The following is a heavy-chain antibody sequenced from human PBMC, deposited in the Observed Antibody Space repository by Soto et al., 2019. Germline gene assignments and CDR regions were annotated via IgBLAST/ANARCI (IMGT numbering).Heavy chain of an antibody. CDR1: GYSFTNYW. V-gene: IGHV5-51*01. Sequence: PGESLKISCKGSGYSFTNYWIGWVRQMPGKGLEWMGIMYPGDSDIRYSPSFQGQVTISADKSISTAYLQWSSLKASDTAMYYCARRAGPSSYYRFFDYWGQGTLVTVSS. CDR2: MYPGDSDI. D-gene: IGHD3-22*01. J-gene: IGHJ4*02. CDR3: ARRAGPSSYYRFFDY.